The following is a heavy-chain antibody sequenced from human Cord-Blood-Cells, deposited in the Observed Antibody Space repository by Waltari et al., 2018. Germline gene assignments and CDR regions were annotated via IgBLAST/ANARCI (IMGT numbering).Heavy chain of an antibody. CDR2: IYYSGST. V-gene: IGHV4-59*01. CDR1: GCSISSYY. J-gene: IGHJ4*02. Sequence: QVQLQESGPGLVKPSETLSLTCTVSGCSISSYYWSWLQQPPGKGLEWIGYIYYSGSTNYNPSLKSRVTISVDTSKNQFSLKLSSVTAADTAVYYCARVGSSGYYYFDYWGQGTLVTVSS. CDR3: ARVGSSGYYYFDY. D-gene: IGHD3-22*01.